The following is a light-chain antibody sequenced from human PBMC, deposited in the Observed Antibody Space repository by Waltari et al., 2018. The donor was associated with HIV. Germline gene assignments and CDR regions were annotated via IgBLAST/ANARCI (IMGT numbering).Light chain of an antibody. CDR1: QSIGSK. Sequence: EIVMTQSPATLSVSPGERATLSCRASQSIGSKIAWYQQKPGQAPRLLIYGASTRATGIPARFSGTRSGTEFTLTIGSLQSEDFAVYYCQQYNNWWTFGLGTKVEI. J-gene: IGKJ1*01. V-gene: IGKV3-15*01. CDR3: QQYNNWWT. CDR2: GAS.